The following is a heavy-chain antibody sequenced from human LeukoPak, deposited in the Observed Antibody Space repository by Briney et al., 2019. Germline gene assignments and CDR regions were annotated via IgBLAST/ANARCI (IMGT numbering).Heavy chain of an antibody. V-gene: IGHV1-69*13. D-gene: IGHD3-22*01. CDR2: IIPIFGTA. J-gene: IGHJ3*02. Sequence: ASVKVSCKASGGTFSSYAISWVRQAPGQGLEWMGGIIPIFGTANYAQKFQGRVTITADESTSTAYMELSSLRSEDTAVYYCARDRSYYYDSSREAFDIWGQGTMVTVSS. CDR3: ARDRSYYYDSSREAFDI. CDR1: GGTFSSYA.